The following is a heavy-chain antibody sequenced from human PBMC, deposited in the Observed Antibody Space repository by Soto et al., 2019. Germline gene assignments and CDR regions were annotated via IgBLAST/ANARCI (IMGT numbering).Heavy chain of an antibody. J-gene: IGHJ4*02. CDR3: ARESKGDIVVVVAASDY. D-gene: IGHD2-15*01. CDR2: INAGNGNT. CDR1: GYTFTSYA. Sequence: GASVKVSCKASGYTFTSYAMHWVRQAPGQRLEWMGWINAGNGNTKYSQKFQGRVTITRDTSASTAYMELSSLRSEDTAVYYCARESKGDIVVVVAASDYWGQGTLVTVSS. V-gene: IGHV1-3*01.